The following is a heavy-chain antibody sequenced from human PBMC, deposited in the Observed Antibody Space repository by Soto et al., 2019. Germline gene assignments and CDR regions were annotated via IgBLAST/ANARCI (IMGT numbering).Heavy chain of an antibody. D-gene: IGHD2-8*01. CDR2: IHPHRRAT. Sequence: QVQLVQSGAEVKKPGASVKVSCEATGYTFTGNYLHWVRQAPGQGLEWMGWIHPHRRATKYAQKFQGWVTMTRDTSISTAYLDLSSLKSNDTAVYYCVREGVGPTYGWFDPWGQGTLVTVSS. CDR3: VREGVGPTYGWFDP. CDR1: GYTFTGNY. J-gene: IGHJ5*02. V-gene: IGHV1-2*04.